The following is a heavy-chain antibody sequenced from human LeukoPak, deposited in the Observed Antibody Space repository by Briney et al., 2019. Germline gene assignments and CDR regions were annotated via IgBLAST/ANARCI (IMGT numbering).Heavy chain of an antibody. CDR1: GFTFSSYA. CDR3: ARDLLRRQQLTGFRY. CDR2: ISSSSSYI. Sequence: GGSLRLSCAASGFTFSSYAMNWVRQAPGKGLEWVSSISSSSSYIYYADSVKGRFTISRDNAKNSLYLQMNSLRAEDTAVYYCARDLLRRQQLTGFRYWGQGTLVTVSS. D-gene: IGHD6-13*01. J-gene: IGHJ4*02. V-gene: IGHV3-21*01.